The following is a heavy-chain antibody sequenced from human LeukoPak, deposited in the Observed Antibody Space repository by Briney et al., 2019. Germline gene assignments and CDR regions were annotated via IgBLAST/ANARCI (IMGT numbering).Heavy chain of an antibody. Sequence: SETLSLTCTVSGGSISSGGYYWSWIRQPPGKGLEWIGYIYHSGSTYYNPSLKSRVTISVDTSKNQFSLKLSSVTAADTAVYYCARPPGNYGYYYYMDVWGKGTTVTVSS. J-gene: IGHJ6*03. D-gene: IGHD4-11*01. CDR3: ARPPGNYGYYYYMDV. CDR1: GGSISSGGYY. V-gene: IGHV4-30-2*01. CDR2: IYHSGST.